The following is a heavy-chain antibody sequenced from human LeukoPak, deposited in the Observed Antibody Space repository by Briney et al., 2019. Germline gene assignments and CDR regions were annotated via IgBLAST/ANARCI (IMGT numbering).Heavy chain of an antibody. V-gene: IGHV3-48*02. CDR3: ARDRGIWN. Sequence: TGGSLRLSCAPSRFTFRTSSMNWVCQAPRERLEWGSYISSTSSTTYYADSVQGRFTISRDNARNSLYLQMNSLRDDDTAVYHCARDRGIWNWGQGALVSVSS. CDR1: RFTFRTSS. CDR2: ISSTSSTT. J-gene: IGHJ4*02. D-gene: IGHD1-1*01.